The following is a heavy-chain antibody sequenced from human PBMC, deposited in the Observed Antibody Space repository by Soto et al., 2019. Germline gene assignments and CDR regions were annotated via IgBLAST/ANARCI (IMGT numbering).Heavy chain of an antibody. D-gene: IGHD3-22*01. J-gene: IGHJ4*02. CDR1: GFTLGDYA. CDR2: ISHDGTNK. CDR3: AKDEYYYSRSGYYIFDS. Sequence: PGGSLRLSCTAAGFTLGDYAVSWIRQAPGKGLEWVAAISHDGTNKNYGDSVKGRFTISRDNSKKTLYLQMNSLRPEDTALYYCAKDEYYYSRSGYYIFDSWGQGTLVTVSS. V-gene: IGHV3-30*04.